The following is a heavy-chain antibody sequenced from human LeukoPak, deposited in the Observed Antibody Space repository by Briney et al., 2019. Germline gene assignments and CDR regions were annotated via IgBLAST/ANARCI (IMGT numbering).Heavy chain of an antibody. CDR1: GFNFSSYW. Sequence: AGGSLTLSCAVSGFNFSSYWMSWVRQAPGKGLVWVANIMQDGSEKFYVDSVKGRFTISRDNAKNSVYLQMNSLRAEDTALYYCAGENYDDYVFDFWGQGTLVTVSS. CDR2: IMQDGSEK. CDR3: AGENYDDYVFDF. J-gene: IGHJ4*02. V-gene: IGHV3-7*01. D-gene: IGHD4-17*01.